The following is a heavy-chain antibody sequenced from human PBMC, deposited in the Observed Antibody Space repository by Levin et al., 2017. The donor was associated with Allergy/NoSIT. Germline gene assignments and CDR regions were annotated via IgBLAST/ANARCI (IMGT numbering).Heavy chain of an antibody. V-gene: IGHV3-43*01. Sequence: PGGSLRLSCAASGFTFDDYTMHWVRQAPGKGLEWVSLISWDGGSTYYADSVKGRFTISRDNSKNSMYLQMNSLRTEDNDLYYCAKDKGGIIGYVDWLYIDYWGQGTLVTVSS. CDR2: ISWDGGST. CDR1: GFTFDDYT. D-gene: IGHD3-9*01. J-gene: IGHJ4*02. CDR3: AKDKGGIIGYVDWLYIDY.